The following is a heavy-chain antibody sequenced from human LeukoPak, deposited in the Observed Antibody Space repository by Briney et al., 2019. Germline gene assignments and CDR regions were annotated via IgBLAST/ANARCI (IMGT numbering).Heavy chain of an antibody. CDR1: GFTFSSYA. Sequence: GGSLRLSCAASGFTFSSYAMSWVRQAPGKGLEWVSAISGSGGSTYYADSVKGRFTISRDNSKNTLYLQMNSLRAEDTAVYYCAKPYSSSWYPPLNWFDPGAREPWSPSPQ. J-gene: IGHJ5*02. CDR2: ISGSGGST. CDR3: AKPYSSSWYPPLNWFDP. V-gene: IGHV3-23*01. D-gene: IGHD6-13*01.